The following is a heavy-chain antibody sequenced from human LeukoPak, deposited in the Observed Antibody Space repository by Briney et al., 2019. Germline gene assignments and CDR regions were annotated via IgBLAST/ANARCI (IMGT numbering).Heavy chain of an antibody. J-gene: IGHJ4*02. CDR3: ARDLGGYSGYARTITFDY. V-gene: IGHV3-11*01. CDR2: ISSSGSTI. CDR1: GFTFSDYY. D-gene: IGHD5-12*01. Sequence: PGGSLRLSCAASGFTFSDYYMSWIRQAPGKGLEWVSYISSSGSTIYYADSVKGRFTISRDNAKNSLYLQINSLRAEDTAVYYCARDLGGYSGYARTITFDYWGQGTLVTVSS.